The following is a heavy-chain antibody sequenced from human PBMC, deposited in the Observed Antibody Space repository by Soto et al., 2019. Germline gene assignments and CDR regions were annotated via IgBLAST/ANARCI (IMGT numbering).Heavy chain of an antibody. Sequence: PGGSLRLACAGSGFAFTSYGMHWVRQAPGKGLEWLAVISFDGRQIYYADSVQGRCTISRDISANTLFLQMHSLRAADTATYYCAKAGDDYNSFFDSWGQGALVAVSS. V-gene: IGHV3-30*18. CDR3: AKAGDDYNSFFDS. CDR2: ISFDGRQI. D-gene: IGHD4-4*01. CDR1: GFAFTSYG. J-gene: IGHJ4*02.